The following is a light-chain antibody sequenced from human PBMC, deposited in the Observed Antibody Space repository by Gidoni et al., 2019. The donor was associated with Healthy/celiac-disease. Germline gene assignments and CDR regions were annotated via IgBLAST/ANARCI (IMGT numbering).Light chain of an antibody. J-gene: IGKJ3*01. CDR2: WAS. CDR3: QQYYSTPPT. CDR1: QSVLYRSNNKNY. V-gene: IGKV4-1*01. Sequence: DIVMTQSHDSLAVSLGERATINCKSSQSVLYRSNNKNYLAWYQQKPGQPPKLLIYWASTRESGVPDRFSGSWSGTDFTLTISSLQAEDVAVYYCQQYYSTPPTFGPGTKVDIK.